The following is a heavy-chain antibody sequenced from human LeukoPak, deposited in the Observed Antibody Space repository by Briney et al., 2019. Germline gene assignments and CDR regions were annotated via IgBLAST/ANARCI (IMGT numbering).Heavy chain of an antibody. Sequence: SETLSLTCGVYGGSFSGYYWNWIRQPPGKGLEWIGEINHSGSTNYNPSLKSRVSISVDTSKSQSSLRLSSVTAADTAVYYCARPHINAGSYYYMDVWGKGTTVTVSS. J-gene: IGHJ6*03. CDR1: GGSFSGYY. V-gene: IGHV4-34*01. CDR2: INHSGST. CDR3: ARPHINAGSYYYMDV. D-gene: IGHD6-13*01.